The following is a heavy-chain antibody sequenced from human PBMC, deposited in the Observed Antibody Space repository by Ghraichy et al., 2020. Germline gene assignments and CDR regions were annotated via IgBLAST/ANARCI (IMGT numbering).Heavy chain of an antibody. J-gene: IGHJ4*02. V-gene: IGHV2-70*11. Sequence: SGPTLVKPTQTLTLTCTFSGFSLSTNAMSVSWVRQPPGKALEWLARIDWDDDKYYSTSLKTRLTISKDTSKNQVVLTMTNMDPVDTATYFCARIRSNGYYDTFDYWGQGNLVTVSS. CDR1: GFSLSTNAMS. CDR3: ARIRSNGYYDTFDY. CDR2: IDWDDDK. D-gene: IGHD1-26*01.